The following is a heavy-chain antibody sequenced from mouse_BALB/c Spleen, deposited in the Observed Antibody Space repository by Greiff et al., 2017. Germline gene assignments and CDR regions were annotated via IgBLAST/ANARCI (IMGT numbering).Heavy chain of an antibody. Sequence: EVQLQESGPGLVKPSQSLSLTCSVTGYSITSGYYWNWIRQFPGNKLEWMGYISYDGSNNYNPSLKNRISITRDTSKNQFFLKLNSVTTEDTATYYCARGVYYGYDRRAMDYWGQGTSVTVSS. J-gene: IGHJ4*01. CDR3: ARGVYYGYDRRAMDY. V-gene: IGHV3-6*02. CDR2: ISYDGSN. D-gene: IGHD2-2*01. CDR1: GYSITSGYY.